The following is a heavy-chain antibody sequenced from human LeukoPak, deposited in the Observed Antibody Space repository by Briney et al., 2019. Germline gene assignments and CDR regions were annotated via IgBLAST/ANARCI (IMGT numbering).Heavy chain of an antibody. D-gene: IGHD2-2*01. CDR1: GGSISSGDYY. V-gene: IGHV4-30-4*01. J-gene: IGHJ3*02. Sequence: SQTLSLTCTVSGGSISSGDYYWSWIRQPPGKGLEWIGYIYYSGSTYYNPSLKSRVTISVDTSKNQFSLKLSSVTAADTAVYYCARDLVPTPGAVVVPAAILGDAFDIWGQGTMVTVSS. CDR2: IYYSGST. CDR3: ARDLVPTPGAVVVPAAILGDAFDI.